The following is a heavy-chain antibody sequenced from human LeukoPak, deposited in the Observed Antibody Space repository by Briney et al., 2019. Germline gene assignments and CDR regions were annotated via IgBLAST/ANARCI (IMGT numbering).Heavy chain of an antibody. V-gene: IGHV4-59*08. J-gene: IGHJ4*02. CDR3: ARHLDIAASGTFDY. D-gene: IGHD6-13*01. CDR1: GGSISSHH. CDR2: IYYSGST. Sequence: SETLSLTCTVPGGSISSHHWSSIRQPPGKGLEWIGYIYYSGSTNYKPSLKSRVTISVDTSKNQFSLKLTSVTAADTAVYYCARHLDIAASGTFDYWGQGTLVTVSS.